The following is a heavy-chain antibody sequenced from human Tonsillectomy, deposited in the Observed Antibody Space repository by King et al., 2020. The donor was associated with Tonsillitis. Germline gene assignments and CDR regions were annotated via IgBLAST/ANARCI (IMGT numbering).Heavy chain of an antibody. D-gene: IGHD3-3*01. Sequence: VQLVESGGGLVHTGESLRLSCSASGFTFNKYAMHWVRQAPGKGLEYVSAIRSRGDSTYYADSVRGRFTISRDNSKNTLYLQMSSLRPEDTAVYYCVKDRKGEIYGVISYLDSRGQGTLVFASS. CDR2: IRSRGDST. CDR1: GFTFNKYA. V-gene: IGHV3-64D*06. CDR3: VKDRKGEIYGVISYLDS. J-gene: IGHJ4*02.